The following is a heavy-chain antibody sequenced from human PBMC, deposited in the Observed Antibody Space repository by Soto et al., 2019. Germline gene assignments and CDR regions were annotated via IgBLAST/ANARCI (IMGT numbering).Heavy chain of an antibody. CDR2: INHSGSA. J-gene: IGHJ4*02. Sequence: SETLSLTCVVYGGSFSGRCWSWIRQPPGKGLEWIGEINHSGSANYNPSLKSRVTISVDTSKNQFSLKLTSVTAADTAVYYCAGWAVGIMIFGVPKDYWSQGTQVTVSS. CDR3: AGWAVGIMIFGVPKDY. V-gene: IGHV4-34*01. D-gene: IGHD3-3*01. CDR1: GGSFSGRC.